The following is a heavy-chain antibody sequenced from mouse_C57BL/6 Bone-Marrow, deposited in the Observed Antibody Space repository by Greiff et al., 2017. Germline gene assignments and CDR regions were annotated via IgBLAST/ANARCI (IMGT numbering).Heavy chain of an antibody. Sequence: VKLMESGPELVKPGASVKISCKASGYAFSSSWMNWVKRRPGKGLEWIGRIYPGDGDTNYNGKFKGKATLTADKSSSTAYMQLSSLTSEDSAVYFCARGGYDAWFAYWGQGTLVTVSA. CDR3: ARGGYDAWFAY. V-gene: IGHV1-82*01. CDR2: IYPGDGDT. J-gene: IGHJ3*01. CDR1: GYAFSSSW. D-gene: IGHD2-2*01.